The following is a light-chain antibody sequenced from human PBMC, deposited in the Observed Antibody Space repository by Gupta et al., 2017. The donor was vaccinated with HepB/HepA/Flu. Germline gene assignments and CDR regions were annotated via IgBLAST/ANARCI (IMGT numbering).Light chain of an antibody. V-gene: IGKV3-20*01. CDR2: GAS. CDR1: QSVSSSY. CDR3: HLEGGSPWR. J-gene: IGKJ1*01. Sequence: DIVLTQSPGTLALSPGERATLSCMASQSVSSSYFAWHQQKRGQAPRLLLYGASISATGVPDRFSGSETGIDFTLTMMGLEPEDFAFYYCHLEGGSPWRFGQGTKLEIK.